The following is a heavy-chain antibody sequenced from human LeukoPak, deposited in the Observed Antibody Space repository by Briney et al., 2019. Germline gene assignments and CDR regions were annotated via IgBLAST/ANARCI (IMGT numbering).Heavy chain of an antibody. CDR2: ISAEGATI. V-gene: IGHV3-48*01. J-gene: IGHJ4*02. D-gene: IGHD1-26*01. Sequence: AGGSPRLSCEVSGFNFRTYSMDWVRQAPGKGLQWVSYISAEGATIYYAEDVRGRFTISRDDAKNSLYLDMSNLRVDDTAVYYCARDRVGTKGDYWGQGTLVTVS. CDR3: ARDRVGTKGDY. CDR1: GFNFRTYS.